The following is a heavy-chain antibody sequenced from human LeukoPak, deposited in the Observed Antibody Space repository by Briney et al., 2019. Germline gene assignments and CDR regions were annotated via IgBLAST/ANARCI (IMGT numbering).Heavy chain of an antibody. CDR3: ARDIGGSYYVPDDAFDI. J-gene: IGHJ3*02. CDR1: GYTFTGYY. V-gene: IGHV1-2*02. Sequence: ASVKVSCKSSGYTFTGYYMHWMRQAPGQGLEWMGWINPNRGGTNYAQKFQGRVTMTRDTSISTAYMELRRLRSDDTAVYYCARDIGGSYYVPDDAFDIWGQGTMVTVSS. D-gene: IGHD1-26*01. CDR2: INPNRGGT.